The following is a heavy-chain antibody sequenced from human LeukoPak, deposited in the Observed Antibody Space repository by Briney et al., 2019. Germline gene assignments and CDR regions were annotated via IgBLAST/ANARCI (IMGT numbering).Heavy chain of an antibody. Sequence: GEXRXXXGEGSGSSFTTNXXXGGRQVPGKXXXXXXXIYPGDSDTRYSPSFQGQVTISADKSISTAYLQWSSLKASDTAMYYCARHEIGYSSSWYPDYWGQGTLVTVSS. CDR1: GSSFTTNX. CDR3: ARHEIGYSSSWYPDY. CDR2: IYPGDSDT. D-gene: IGHD6-13*01. J-gene: IGHJ4*02. V-gene: IGHV5-51*01.